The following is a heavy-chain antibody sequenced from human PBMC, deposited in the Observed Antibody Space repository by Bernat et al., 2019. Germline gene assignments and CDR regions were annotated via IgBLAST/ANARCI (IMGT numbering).Heavy chain of an antibody. CDR3: ARGTSTSAPYMDV. J-gene: IGHJ6*03. V-gene: IGHV3-21*05. Sequence: VQLVESGGGVVQPGRSLRLSCAASGFTFRSYGMHWVRQAPGKGLDWVSYISSSSSYTNYADSVKGRFTISRDNAKNSLYLQMNSLRAEDTAVYYCARGTSTSAPYMDVWGKGTTVTVSS. CDR2: ISSSSSYT. CDR1: GFTFRSYG.